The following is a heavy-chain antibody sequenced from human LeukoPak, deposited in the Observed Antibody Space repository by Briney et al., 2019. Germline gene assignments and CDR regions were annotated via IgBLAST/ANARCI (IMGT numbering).Heavy chain of an antibody. J-gene: IGHJ4*02. CDR3: TGVLLWFGESHFDY. V-gene: IGHV3-15*01. D-gene: IGHD3-10*01. CDR1: GFTFSNAW. CDR2: IKSKTDGGTT. Sequence: GGSLRLSCAASGFTFSNAWMSWVRQAPGKGLEWEGRIKSKTDGGTTDYAAPVKGRFTISRDDSKNTLYMQMNSLKTEDTAVYYCTGVLLWFGESHFDYWGQGTLVTVSS.